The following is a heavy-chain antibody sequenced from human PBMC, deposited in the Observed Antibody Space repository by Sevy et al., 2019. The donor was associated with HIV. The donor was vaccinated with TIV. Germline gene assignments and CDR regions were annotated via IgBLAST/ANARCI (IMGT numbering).Heavy chain of an antibody. J-gene: IGHJ4*02. CDR3: ARDRPKYYFDY. CDR2: IKEDGSEK. V-gene: IGHV3-7*01. Sequence: GGSLRLSCAASGFTFSSHWLSWVRQAPGKGLEWGASIKEDGSEKYYVDSVKGRFTISRDNAKNSLYLQMNSLRAEDTAVYYCARDRPKYYFDYWGQGTLVTVSS. CDR1: GFTFSSHW.